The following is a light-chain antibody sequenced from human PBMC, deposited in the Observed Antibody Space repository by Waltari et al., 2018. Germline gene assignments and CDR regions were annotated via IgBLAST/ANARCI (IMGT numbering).Light chain of an antibody. CDR1: QSISSY. J-gene: IGKJ2*01. CDR3: QQSYSTLRT. Sequence: DIQMTQSPASLYASVGDRVNITCRASQSISSYLNWYQQKPRKAPKLLIYAASSLQSGVPSRFSGSGSGTDFTLTISSLQPEDFATYYCQQSYSTLRTFGQGTKLEIK. CDR2: AAS. V-gene: IGKV1-39*01.